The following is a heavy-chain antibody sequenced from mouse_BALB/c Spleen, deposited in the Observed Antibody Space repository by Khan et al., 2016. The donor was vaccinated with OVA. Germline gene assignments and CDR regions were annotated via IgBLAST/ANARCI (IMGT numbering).Heavy chain of an antibody. CDR3: ESQGNSSAWFTY. CDR2: INPSTGYT. D-gene: IGHD1-1*01. V-gene: IGHV1-7*01. J-gene: IGHJ3*01. CDR1: GYTFTSYW. Sequence: VQLQESGAELAKPGASVKMSCKASGYTFTSYWMHWVKQRPGQGLEWIGYINPSTGYTEYNQKFKDTATLTADKSSSTAYLQLSSLTSEDSAVYYWESQGNSSAWFTYWGQGTLVTVSA.